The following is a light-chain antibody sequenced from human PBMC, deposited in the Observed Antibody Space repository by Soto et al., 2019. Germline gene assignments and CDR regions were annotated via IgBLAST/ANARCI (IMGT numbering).Light chain of an antibody. J-gene: IGLJ2*01. V-gene: IGLV1-51*01. CDR3: GTWDDSLNAGV. Sequence: QSVLTQPPSMSAAPGQKVTISCSGSSFNVGSNYVSWYQQLPGTAPKLLIYDNSRRPSGIPDRISGSKSGTSATLGITGLQTGDEADYYCGTWDDSLNAGVFGGGTKVTV. CDR1: SFNVGSNY. CDR2: DNS.